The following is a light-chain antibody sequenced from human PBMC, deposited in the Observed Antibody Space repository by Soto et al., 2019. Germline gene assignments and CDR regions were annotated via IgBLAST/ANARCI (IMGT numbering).Light chain of an antibody. V-gene: IGKV3-20*01. CDR2: GAS. CDR3: QQYEAVVT. J-gene: IGKJ1*01. CDR1: QSVGSDY. Sequence: EIVLTQSPGTLSLSPGERATLSCRASQSVGSDYLAWYQQKPGQAPRLLIYGASTRATGIPDRFSGSGSGTDFTLTISRLEPEDVAVYYCQQYEAVVTFGQGTKVEI.